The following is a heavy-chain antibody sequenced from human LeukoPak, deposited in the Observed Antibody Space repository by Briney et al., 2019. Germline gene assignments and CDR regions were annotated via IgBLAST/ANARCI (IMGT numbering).Heavy chain of an antibody. Sequence: GAPRLSCEASGFTFSHYEMNWVRQAPGKGLEWVSYISSSGYTIYYADSVKGRFTISRDNGENSLYLQMNSLRDEDTAVYYCARDGGRDSTYWYYYWGQGTLVTVSS. CDR3: ARDGGRDSTYWYYY. D-gene: IGHD6-13*01. CDR1: GFTFSHYE. V-gene: IGHV3-48*03. J-gene: IGHJ4*02. CDR2: ISSSGYTI.